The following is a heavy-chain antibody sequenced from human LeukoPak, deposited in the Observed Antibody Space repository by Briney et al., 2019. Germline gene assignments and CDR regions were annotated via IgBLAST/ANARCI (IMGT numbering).Heavy chain of an antibody. CDR2: IWYDGSNK. CDR3: ARDHSGWDY. CDR1: GFTFSSYA. Sequence: GGSLRLSCAASGFTFSSYAMNWVRQAPGKGLEWVAVIWYDGSNKYYADSVKGRFTISRDNSKNTLYLQMNSLRAEDTAVYYCARDHSGWDYWGQGTLVTVSS. D-gene: IGHD6-19*01. V-gene: IGHV3-33*08. J-gene: IGHJ4*02.